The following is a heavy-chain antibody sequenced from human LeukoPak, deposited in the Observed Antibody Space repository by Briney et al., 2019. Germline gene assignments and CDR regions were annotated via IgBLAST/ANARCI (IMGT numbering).Heavy chain of an antibody. J-gene: IGHJ4*02. CDR2: INHSGST. CDR1: GGSFSGYY. Sequence: PSETLSLTCAVYGGSFSGYYWSWIRQPPRKGLEWIGEINHSGSTNYNPSLKSRVTISVDTSKNQFSLKLSSVTAADTAVYYCARGSGTVTTDYWGQGTLVTVSS. CDR3: ARGSGTVTTDY. V-gene: IGHV4-34*01. D-gene: IGHD4-17*01.